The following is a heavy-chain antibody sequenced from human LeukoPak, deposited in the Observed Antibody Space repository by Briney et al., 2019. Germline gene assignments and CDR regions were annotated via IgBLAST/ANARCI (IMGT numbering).Heavy chain of an antibody. J-gene: IGHJ5*02. Sequence: ASVKVSCKASGYTFTTYGVNWVRQAPGQGLEWMGWISGYNGNTNYAQKLQGRVTMTEDTSTDTAYMELSSLRSEDTAVYYCATAYNAVVVVAASWFDPWGQGTLVTVSS. CDR2: ISGYNGNT. CDR1: GYTFTTYG. CDR3: ATAYNAVVVVAASWFDP. D-gene: IGHD2-15*01. V-gene: IGHV1-18*01.